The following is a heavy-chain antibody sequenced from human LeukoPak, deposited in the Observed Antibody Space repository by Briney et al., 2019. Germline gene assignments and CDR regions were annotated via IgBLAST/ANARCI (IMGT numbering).Heavy chain of an antibody. J-gene: IGHJ4*02. CDR1: GYTFTSYA. Sequence: GGSLRLSCAASGYTFTSYAMHWVRQAPGQGLEWMGWINAGNGNTKYSQKFQGRVTITRDTSASTAYMELSSLRSEDTAVYYCARGSGYSYGIASGWGQGTLVTVSS. V-gene: IGHV1-3*01. CDR3: ARGSGYSYGIASG. D-gene: IGHD5-18*01. CDR2: INAGNGNT.